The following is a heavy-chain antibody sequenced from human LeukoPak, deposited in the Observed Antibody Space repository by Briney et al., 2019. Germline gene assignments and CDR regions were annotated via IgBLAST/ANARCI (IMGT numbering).Heavy chain of an antibody. V-gene: IGHV3-48*04. J-gene: IGHJ3*02. D-gene: IGHD4-17*01. CDR2: ISSSGSTI. CDR3: ARAPATVTTKDDAFDI. CDR1: GFTLSSYA. Sequence: GGSLRLSCAASGFTLSSYAMSWVRQAPGKGLEWVSYISSSGSTIYYADSVKGRFTISRDNAKNSLYLQMNSLRAEDTAVYYCARAPATVTTKDDAFDIWGQGTMVTVSS.